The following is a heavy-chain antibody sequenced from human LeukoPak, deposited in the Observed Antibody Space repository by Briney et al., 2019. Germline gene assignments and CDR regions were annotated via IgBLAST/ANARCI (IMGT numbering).Heavy chain of an antibody. D-gene: IGHD2-2*01. CDR3: AAKDIVVVPAAMVDY. CDR2: ISGSGGST. CDR1: GFTVSSNY. Sequence: GGSLRLSCAASGFTVSSNYMSWVRQAPGKGLEWVSAISGSGGSTYYADSVKGRFTISRDNSKNTLYLQMNSLRAEDTAVYYCAAKDIVVVPAAMVDYWGQGTLVTVSS. V-gene: IGHV3-23*01. J-gene: IGHJ4*02.